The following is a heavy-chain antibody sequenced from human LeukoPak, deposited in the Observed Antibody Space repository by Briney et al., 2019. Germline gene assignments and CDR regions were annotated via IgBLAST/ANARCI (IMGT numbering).Heavy chain of an antibody. CDR3: ARDLRSSGYYAFDY. Sequence: GGSLRLSCAASGFTFSSYGMNWVRQAPGKGLEWVSFISSSSSYIYYADSVKGQFTISRANAKNSLYLQMNGLRAEDTAVYYCARDLRSSGYYAFDYWGQGTLVTVSS. J-gene: IGHJ4*02. D-gene: IGHD3-22*01. CDR1: GFTFSSYG. V-gene: IGHV3-21*01. CDR2: ISSSSSYI.